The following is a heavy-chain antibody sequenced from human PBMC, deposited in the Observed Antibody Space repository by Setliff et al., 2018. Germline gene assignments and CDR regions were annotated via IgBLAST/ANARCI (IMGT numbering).Heavy chain of an antibody. CDR1: GYTFTSHY. Sequence: GASVKVSCKASGYTFTSHYMHWVRQAPGLGLEWMGTINPSSGRTSYAQKFQGRVTMTRDTSTSTVYMDMSSLRSEDTAVYYCARDVFPYHCEGAFDIWGQGTTVTVSS. D-gene: IGHD3-16*01. CDR2: INPSSGRT. J-gene: IGHJ3*02. V-gene: IGHV1-46*01. CDR3: ARDVFPYHCEGAFDI.